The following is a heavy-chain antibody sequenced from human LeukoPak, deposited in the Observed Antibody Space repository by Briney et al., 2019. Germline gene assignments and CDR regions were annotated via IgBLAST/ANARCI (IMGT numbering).Heavy chain of an antibody. V-gene: IGHV4-34*01. CDR3: ASPRPLYSNSWFDY. CDR2: INHSGST. Sequence: SETLSLTCAVYGGSFSGYYWSWIRQPPGKGLEWIGEINHSGSTNYNPSLKSRVTISVDTSKNQFSLKLSSVTAADTAVYYCASPRPLYSNSWFDYWGQGTLVTVSS. J-gene: IGHJ4*02. D-gene: IGHD6-13*01. CDR1: GGSFSGYY.